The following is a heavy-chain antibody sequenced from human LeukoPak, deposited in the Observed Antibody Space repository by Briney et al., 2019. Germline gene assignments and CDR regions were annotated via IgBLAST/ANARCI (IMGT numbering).Heavy chain of an antibody. J-gene: IGHJ3*02. D-gene: IGHD6-13*01. CDR3: AREYSGRCIHAFHS. CDR1: GFTFSSYG. Sequence: GGSLRLSCAASGFTFSSYGMHWVRQAPGKGLEWGAFIQYDVSSEYYADSVKGRFTVSRGNSKNTLYLQMNSLRAEDTAVYYCAREYSGRCIHAFHSWGQGTMVTVSS. CDR2: IQYDVSSE. V-gene: IGHV3-30*02.